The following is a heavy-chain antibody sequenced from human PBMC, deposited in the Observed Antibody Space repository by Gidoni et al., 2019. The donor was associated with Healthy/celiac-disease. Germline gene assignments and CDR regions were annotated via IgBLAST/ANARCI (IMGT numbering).Heavy chain of an antibody. CDR2: IYSCGST. D-gene: IGHD2-2*01. CDR3: ERESTSRYLYYYYGMDV. V-gene: IGHV3-53*01. Sequence: EVQLVESGGGLIQPGGSLRLSCAASGFTVSSNYMSWVRQAPGKGLEWVSVIYSCGSTYYADSVKCRFTSSRDNSKNTLYLKMNSLRAEDTAVYYWERESTSRYLYYYYGMDVWGQGTTVTVSS. CDR1: GFTVSSNY. J-gene: IGHJ6*02.